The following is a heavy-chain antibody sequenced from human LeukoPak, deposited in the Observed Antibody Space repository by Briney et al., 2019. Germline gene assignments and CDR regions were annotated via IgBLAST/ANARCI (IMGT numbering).Heavy chain of an antibody. J-gene: IGHJ6*03. D-gene: IGHD4-23*01. CDR2: MYYNGNT. CDR3: ARLHFGGNYGYYYYYMDV. CDR1: GGSISGYY. V-gene: IGHV4-59*08. Sequence: SETLSLTCTVSGGSISGYYWTWIRQPPGKGLEWIGYMYYNGNTNYNPSLKSRVTISVDPSKNQFSLKLTSVTTADTAVYYCARLHFGGNYGYYYYYMDVWGKGTTVTISS.